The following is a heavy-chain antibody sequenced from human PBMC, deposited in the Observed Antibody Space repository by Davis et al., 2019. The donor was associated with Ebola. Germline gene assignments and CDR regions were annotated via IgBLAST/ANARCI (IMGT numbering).Heavy chain of an antibody. CDR2: INWNGGST. D-gene: IGHD1-26*01. CDR1: GFTFDDYG. CDR3: ARVRSGSYWRYFDY. V-gene: IGHV3-20*04. Sequence: GGSLRLSCAASGFTFDDYGMSWVRQAPGKGLEWVSGINWNGGSTGYADSVKGRFTISRDNAKNSLYLQMNSLRAEDTAVYYCARVRSGSYWRYFDYWGQGTLVTVSS. J-gene: IGHJ4*02.